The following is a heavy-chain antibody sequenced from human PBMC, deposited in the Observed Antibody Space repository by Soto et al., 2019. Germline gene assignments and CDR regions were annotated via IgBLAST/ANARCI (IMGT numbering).Heavy chain of an antibody. CDR2: IYYSGST. Sequence: SETLSLTRTVSCGSISSYYWSWIRQPPWKGLEWIGYIYYSGSTNYNPSLKSRVTISVDTSKNQSSLKLSSVTPADTAVYYCARRMATSRDAFDTWGQGPMVTVSS. V-gene: IGHV4-59*08. D-gene: IGHD2-2*01. CDR3: ARRMATSRDAFDT. J-gene: IGHJ3*02. CDR1: CGSISSYY.